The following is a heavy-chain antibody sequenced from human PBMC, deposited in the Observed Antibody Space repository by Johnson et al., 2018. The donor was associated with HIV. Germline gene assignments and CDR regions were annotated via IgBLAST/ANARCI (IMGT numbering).Heavy chain of an antibody. CDR3: ARREGTTGTFSAFDI. Sequence: VQLVESGGGLVQPGRSLRLSCAASGFTFDDYGMNWVRQAPGKGLEWVSSINWNGGSTAYADSVKGRFTISRDNVKNSLYLQMNSLRAEDTALYYCARREGTTGTFSAFDIWGQGTMVTVSS. J-gene: IGHJ3*02. CDR1: GFTFDDYG. CDR2: INWNGGST. V-gene: IGHV3-20*04. D-gene: IGHD1-1*01.